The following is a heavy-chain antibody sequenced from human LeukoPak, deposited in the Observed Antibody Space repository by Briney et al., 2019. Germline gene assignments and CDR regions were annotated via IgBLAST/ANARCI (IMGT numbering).Heavy chain of an antibody. CDR3: ASLQVLEAYNWFDP. D-gene: IGHD4-11*01. Sequence: ASVKVSCKASGYTFTGYYMHWVRQAPGQGLEWMGWINPNSGGTNYAQKFQGRVTMTRDTSISTAYMELSRLRSDDTAVYYCASLQVLEAYNWFDPWGQRTLVTVSS. J-gene: IGHJ5*02. CDR2: INPNSGGT. CDR1: GYTFTGYY. V-gene: IGHV1-2*02.